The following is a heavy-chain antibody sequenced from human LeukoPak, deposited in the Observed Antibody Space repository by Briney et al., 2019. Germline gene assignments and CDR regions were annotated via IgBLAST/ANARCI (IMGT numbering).Heavy chain of an antibody. V-gene: IGHV4-39*01. CDR1: GGSISSYY. CDR2: IYYSGST. D-gene: IGHD6-25*01. J-gene: IGHJ4*02. CDR3: VRRGQRLNPGLYYFDY. Sequence: NPSETLSLTCTVSGGSISSYYWGWIRQSPGKGLEWIGTIYYSGSTNYNPSLKSRVTISVDTSENQFSLRLSSVTATDTAVYYCVRRGQRLNPGLYYFDYWGQGTLVTVSS.